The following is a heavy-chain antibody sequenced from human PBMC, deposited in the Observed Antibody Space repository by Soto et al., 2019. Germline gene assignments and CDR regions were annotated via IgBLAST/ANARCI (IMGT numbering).Heavy chain of an antibody. Sequence: GESLKISCQGSGFNFPTSWIGWVRQTPGKGLEWIGIIHPSDSDITYMPTFEGRVIISADNSISTAHLQWTSLQASDTAKYFCARRHGYSYGYVDFWGQGTLVTVSS. CDR3: ARRHGYSYGYVDF. CDR2: IHPSDSDI. J-gene: IGHJ4*03. CDR1: GFNFPTSW. V-gene: IGHV5-51*01. D-gene: IGHD5-18*01.